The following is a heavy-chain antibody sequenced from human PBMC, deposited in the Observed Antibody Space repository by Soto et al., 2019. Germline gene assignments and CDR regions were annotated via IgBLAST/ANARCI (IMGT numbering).Heavy chain of an antibody. D-gene: IGHD1-26*01. CDR2: IDPTDSYK. CDR1: RYIFSYYW. CDR3: ARQKWAEALDI. Sequence: GDSLKPSCKGSRYIFSYYWISWVRQDPGKGLEWLGRIDPTDSYKDYSPSFPGHVTMSVDKSIRTAYLEWSSLKASDSAMYYCARQKWAEALDIWGQGTMVTVSS. V-gene: IGHV5-10-1*01. J-gene: IGHJ3*02.